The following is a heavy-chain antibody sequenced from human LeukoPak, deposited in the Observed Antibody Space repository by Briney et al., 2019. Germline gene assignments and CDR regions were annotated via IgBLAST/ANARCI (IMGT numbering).Heavy chain of an antibody. Sequence: GGSLRLACAASAFTFDDYGMSWVRQAPGKWLEWDSCINWNGSSTGYADSVKGRFTISRDNAKNSLYLQMNSLRAEDTAVYYCAKDIRHSSSWFEAFDYWGQGTLVTVSS. V-gene: IGHV3-20*04. J-gene: IGHJ4*02. CDR2: INWNGSST. CDR3: AKDIRHSSSWFEAFDY. D-gene: IGHD6-13*01. CDR1: AFTFDDYG.